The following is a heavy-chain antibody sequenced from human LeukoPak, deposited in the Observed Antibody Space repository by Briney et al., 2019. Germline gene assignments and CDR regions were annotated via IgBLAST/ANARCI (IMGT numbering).Heavy chain of an antibody. Sequence: ASVKVSCKASGYTFTGYYMHWVRQAPGQGLKWMGWINPNSGGTNYAQKFQGRVTMTRDTSISTAYMELSRLRSDDTAVYYCARVEPYYDFWSGYYLFDYWGQGTLVTVSS. D-gene: IGHD3-3*01. CDR2: INPNSGGT. CDR1: GYTFTGYY. V-gene: IGHV1-2*02. J-gene: IGHJ4*02. CDR3: ARVEPYYDFWSGYYLFDY.